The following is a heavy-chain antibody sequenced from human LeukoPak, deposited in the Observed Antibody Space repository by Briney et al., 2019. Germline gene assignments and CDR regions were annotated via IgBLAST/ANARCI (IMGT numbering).Heavy chain of an antibody. D-gene: IGHD1-26*01. CDR1: GGSISSYY. J-gene: IGHJ3*02. CDR3: AKHRGSFFEAFDI. Sequence: PSETLSLTCTVSGGSISSYYWSWIRQPPGKGLEWIGYIYYSGSTNYNPSLKSRVTISVDTSKNHFSLWLSSVTAADMAVYYCAKHRGSFFEAFDIWGQGTAVSVSS. V-gene: IGHV4-59*08. CDR2: IYYSGST.